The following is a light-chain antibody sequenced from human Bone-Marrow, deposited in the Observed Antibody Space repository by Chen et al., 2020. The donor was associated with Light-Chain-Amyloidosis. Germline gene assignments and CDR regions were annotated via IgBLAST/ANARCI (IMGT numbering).Light chain of an antibody. CDR2: RDT. V-gene: IGLV3-25*03. Sequence: SYELTQPPSVSVSPGQTARITCSGDDLPTKYAYWYQQKPGQAPVLVIHRDTERPSGISERFSCSSSGTTATWTISGVQAEAEADYHCQSADSSGTYEVIFGGGTKLTVL. CDR3: QSADSSGTYEVI. CDR1: DLPTKY. J-gene: IGLJ2*01.